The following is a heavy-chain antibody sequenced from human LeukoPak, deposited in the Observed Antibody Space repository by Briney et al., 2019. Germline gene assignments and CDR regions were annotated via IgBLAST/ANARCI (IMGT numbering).Heavy chain of an antibody. CDR3: ATYDLWTTYYTFQY. CDR2: ISTTGSTT. D-gene: IGHD3-3*01. Sequence: QAGGSLRLSCAASGFIFNNYAMSWVRQAPGKGLEGVSSISTTGSTTYYADSVRGRFTISRDNSQNTLSLQMDSLTAADTAVYSCATYDLWTTYYTFQYWGQGTLVSVSS. V-gene: IGHV3-23*01. CDR1: GFIFNNYA. J-gene: IGHJ4*02.